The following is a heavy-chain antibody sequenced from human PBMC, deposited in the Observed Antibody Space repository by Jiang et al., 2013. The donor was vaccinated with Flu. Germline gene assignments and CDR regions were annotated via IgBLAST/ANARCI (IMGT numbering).Heavy chain of an antibody. Sequence: VKGRFTISRDNSKNSLYLQMNSLRTEDTALYYCAAGLDSYYFDYWGQGTLVTVSS. J-gene: IGHJ4*02. V-gene: IGHV3-43*01. CDR3: AAGLDSYYFDY. D-gene: IGHD3/OR15-3a*01.